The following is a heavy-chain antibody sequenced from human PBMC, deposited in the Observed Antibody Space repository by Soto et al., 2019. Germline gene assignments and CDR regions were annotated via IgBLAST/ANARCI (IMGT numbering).Heavy chain of an antibody. CDR2: MNPNSGNT. J-gene: IGHJ6*02. CDR3: AXGGNIAADGTISYYYYGMEV. CDR1: GYTFTSYD. D-gene: IGHD6-13*01. Sequence: ASVKVSCKASGYTFTSYDNNWVRQATGQGLECMRWMNPNSGNTGYAHKFQGRVTITRNTSISTAHMERSSPRAEEPAVYYCAXGGNIAADGTISYYYYGMEVWGQGTTVTVSS. V-gene: IGHV1-8*01.